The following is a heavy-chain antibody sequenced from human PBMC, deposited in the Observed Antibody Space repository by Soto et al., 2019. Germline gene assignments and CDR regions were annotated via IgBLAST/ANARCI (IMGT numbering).Heavy chain of an antibody. J-gene: IGHJ4*02. D-gene: IGHD3-22*01. CDR2: IYYSGST. CDR1: GGSISSGGYY. CDR3: ASTYYNDSSGTFDY. V-gene: IGHV4-31*03. Sequence: PSETLSLTCTVSGGSISSGGYYWSWIRQHPGKGLGWIGYIYYSGSTYYTPSLESRDTISVDTSKNQFSLKLSSVTAADTAVYYCASTYYNDSSGTFDYWGQGTLVTVAS.